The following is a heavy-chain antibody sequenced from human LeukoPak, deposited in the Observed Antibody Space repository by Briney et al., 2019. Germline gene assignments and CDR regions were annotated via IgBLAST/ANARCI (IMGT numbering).Heavy chain of an antibody. D-gene: IGHD3-9*01. CDR1: GFTFSSYW. CDR2: ISGSGGST. Sequence: GGSLRLSCAASGFTFSSYWMSWVRQAPGKGLEWVSAISGSGGSTYYADSVKGRFTISRDNSKNTLYLQMNSLRAEDTAVYYCAKGDDILTGYFYWGQGTLVTVSS. V-gene: IGHV3-23*01. J-gene: IGHJ4*02. CDR3: AKGDDILTGYFY.